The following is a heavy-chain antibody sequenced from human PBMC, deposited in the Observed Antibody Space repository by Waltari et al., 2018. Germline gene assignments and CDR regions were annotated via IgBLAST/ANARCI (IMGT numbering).Heavy chain of an antibody. V-gene: IGHV1-2*02. CDR2: INPRTGGT. Sequence: QVQLLQSGAEVKKPGASVKVSCQASGYTLTDYYIHWVRQAPGQGLEWIGWINPRTGGTNYAQKFQGRVTMTRDTSSGTAYMDLSRLTSDDTAIYFCARGSYYDSMSSWGQGTLVTVSS. J-gene: IGHJ5*02. CDR1: GYTLTDYY. D-gene: IGHD3-22*01. CDR3: ARGSYYDSMSS.